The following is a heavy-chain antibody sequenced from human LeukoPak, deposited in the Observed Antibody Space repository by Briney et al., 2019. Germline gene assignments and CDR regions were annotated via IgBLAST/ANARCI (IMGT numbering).Heavy chain of an antibody. J-gene: IGHJ3*02. D-gene: IGHD6-13*01. CDR2: ICSGGST. V-gene: IGHV3-53*01. CDR1: GFTVSSNY. Sequence: GGSLRLSCAASGFTVSSNYMSWVRQAPGKGLEWVSVICSGGSTYYADSVKGRFTISRDNSKNTLYLQMNSLRAEDTAVYYCARDPAAAGFFDIWGQGTMVTVSS. CDR3: ARDPAAAGFFDI.